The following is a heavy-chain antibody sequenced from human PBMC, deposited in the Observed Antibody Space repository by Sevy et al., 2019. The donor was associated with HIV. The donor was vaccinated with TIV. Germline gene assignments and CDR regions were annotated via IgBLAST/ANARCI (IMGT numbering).Heavy chain of an antibody. CDR1: GGTFSSYA. V-gene: IGHV1-69*13. Sequence: ASVKVSCKASGGTFSSYAISWVRQAPGQGLEWMGGIIPIFGTANYAQTFQGRVTITADESTSTAYMELSSLRSEDTAVYYCAREGTSGVYCSGGSCYSEGYYFDYWGQGTLVTVSS. CDR3: AREGTSGVYCSGGSCYSEGYYFDY. CDR2: IIPIFGTA. D-gene: IGHD2-15*01. J-gene: IGHJ4*02.